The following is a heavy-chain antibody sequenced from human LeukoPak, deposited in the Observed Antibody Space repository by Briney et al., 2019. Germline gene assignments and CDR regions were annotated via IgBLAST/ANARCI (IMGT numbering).Heavy chain of an antibody. CDR2: ISPGASGA. Sequence: GESPKISCKGSGYRFTNYWIAWGRHMPGKGLEHMGIISPGASGATYSPSFQGQVTISADKSSSTAYLQWSSLKASDTAMYYCARRNGDYELDYWGQGTLVTVSS. CDR3: ARRNGDYELDY. J-gene: IGHJ4*02. V-gene: IGHV5-51*01. D-gene: IGHD4-17*01. CDR1: GYRFTNYW.